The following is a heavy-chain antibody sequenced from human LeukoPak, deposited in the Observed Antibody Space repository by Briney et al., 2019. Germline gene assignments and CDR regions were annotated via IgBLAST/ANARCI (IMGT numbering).Heavy chain of an antibody. V-gene: IGHV3-64*04. CDR2: ISSNGGST. Sequence: PGGSLRLSCSASGFTFSSYAMHWVRQAPGKGLEYVSAISSNGGSTYYADSVKGRFTISRDNSKNTLYLQMNSLRAEDTAVYYCARDPGWYGFDYWGQGTLVTVSS. D-gene: IGHD6-19*01. CDR1: GFTFSSYA. J-gene: IGHJ4*02. CDR3: ARDPGWYGFDY.